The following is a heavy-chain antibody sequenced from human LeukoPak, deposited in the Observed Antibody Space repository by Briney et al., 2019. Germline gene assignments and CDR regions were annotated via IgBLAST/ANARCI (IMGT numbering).Heavy chain of an antibody. J-gene: IGHJ4*02. CDR3: ARLRLAAGFDY. V-gene: IGHV4-61*02. Sequence: TLSLTCTVSGGSISSGSYYWSWIRQPAGKGLEWIGRIYTSGSTNYNPSLKSRVTISVDTSKNQFSLKLSSVAAADTAVYYCARLRLAAGFDYWGQGTLVTVSS. CDR2: IYTSGST. CDR1: GGSISSGSYY. D-gene: IGHD6-13*01.